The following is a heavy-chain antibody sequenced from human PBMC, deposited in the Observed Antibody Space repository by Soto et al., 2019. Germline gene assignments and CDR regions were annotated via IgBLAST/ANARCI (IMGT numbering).Heavy chain of an antibody. Sequence: PGGSLRLSCAASGFTFSSYAMSWVRQAPGKGLEWVSAISGSGGSTYYADSVKGRFTISRDNSKNTLYLQMNSLRAEDTAVYYCAKDPRYYYDSSGYLYFDYWGQGILVTVSS. D-gene: IGHD3-22*01. J-gene: IGHJ4*02. CDR3: AKDPRYYYDSSGYLYFDY. V-gene: IGHV3-23*01. CDR1: GFTFSSYA. CDR2: ISGSGGST.